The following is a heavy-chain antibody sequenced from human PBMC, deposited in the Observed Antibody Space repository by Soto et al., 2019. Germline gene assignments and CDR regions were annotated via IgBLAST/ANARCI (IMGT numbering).Heavy chain of an antibody. J-gene: IGHJ4*02. CDR2: ISSSSSYT. Sequence: LRLSCAASGFTFSDYYMSWIRQAPGKGLEWVSYISSSSSYTNYADSVKGRFTISRDNAKNSLYLQMNSLRAEDTAVYYCARTAAAGDYWGQGTLVTVSS. CDR1: GFTFSDYY. CDR3: ARTAAAGDY. V-gene: IGHV3-11*06. D-gene: IGHD6-13*01.